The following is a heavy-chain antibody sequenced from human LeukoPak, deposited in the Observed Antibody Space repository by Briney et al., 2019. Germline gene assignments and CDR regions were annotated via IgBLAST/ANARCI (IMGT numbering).Heavy chain of an antibody. V-gene: IGHV3-23*01. CDR2: ISGSGDST. CDR3: AKTPHYYGSGSYYHFDY. Sequence: GGSLRLSCAASGFTFSSYAMSWVRQAPGKGLEWVSAISGSGDSTYYADSVKGRFTISRDNSKKTLYLQMNSLRAEDTAVYYCAKTPHYYGSGSYYHFDYWGQGTLVTVSS. CDR1: GFTFSSYA. D-gene: IGHD3-10*01. J-gene: IGHJ4*02.